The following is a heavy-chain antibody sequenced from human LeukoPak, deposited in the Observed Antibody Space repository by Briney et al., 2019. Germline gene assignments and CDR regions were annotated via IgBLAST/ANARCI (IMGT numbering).Heavy chain of an antibody. Sequence: SVRVSCKASGGTFSSYAISWVRQAPGQGLEWMGRIIPILGIANYAQKFQGRVTITADKSTSTAYMELSSLRSEDTAVYYCARVPYGSGSYRPFDCWGQGTLVTVSS. CDR3: ARVPYGSGSYRPFDC. V-gene: IGHV1-69*04. D-gene: IGHD3-10*01. CDR2: IIPILGIA. CDR1: GGTFSSYA. J-gene: IGHJ4*02.